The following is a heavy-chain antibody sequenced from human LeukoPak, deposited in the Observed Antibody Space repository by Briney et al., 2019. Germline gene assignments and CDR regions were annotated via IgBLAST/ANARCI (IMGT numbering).Heavy chain of an antibody. J-gene: IGHJ6*02. V-gene: IGHV3-48*04. Sequence: GGSLRLSCAASGFTFSSYSMNWVRQAPGKGLEWVSFISSSSSTIYYADSVKGRFTISRDNAKNSLYLQMNSLRAEDTAVYYCARDLGVEMAIPPYYYYYGMDVWGQGTTVSVS. D-gene: IGHD5-24*01. CDR2: ISSSSSTI. CDR3: ARDLGVEMAIPPYYYYYGMDV. CDR1: GFTFSSYS.